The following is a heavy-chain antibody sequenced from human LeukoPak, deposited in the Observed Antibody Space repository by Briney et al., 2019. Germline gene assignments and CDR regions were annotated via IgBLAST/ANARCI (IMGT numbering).Heavy chain of an antibody. J-gene: IGHJ5*02. V-gene: IGHV3-23*01. CDR2: ISGSDAGT. Sequence: TGGSLRLSCAASGFTFSSYAMSWVRQIPGKGLEWVSAISGSDAGTYYAGSVKGRFTISRDNSKNTLYLQMNRLRAEDTAVYYCAREKNRSLGYSYGLASWGQGTLVTVSS. CDR1: GFTFSSYA. CDR3: AREKNRSLGYSYGLAS. D-gene: IGHD5-18*01.